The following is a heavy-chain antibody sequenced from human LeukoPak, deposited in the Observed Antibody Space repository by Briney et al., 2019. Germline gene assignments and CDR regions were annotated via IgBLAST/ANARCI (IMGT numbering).Heavy chain of an antibody. Sequence: GGSLRLSCAASGFTFSNYGMHWVRQAPGKGLEWVAVISYDGSTKYYADSVKGRFTISRDNSENTLYLQMNSLRGEDTAVYYYAKQWNPDYWGQGTLVTVSS. V-gene: IGHV3-30*18. J-gene: IGHJ4*02. CDR1: GFTFSNYG. CDR2: ISYDGSTK. D-gene: IGHD6-19*01. CDR3: AKQWNPDY.